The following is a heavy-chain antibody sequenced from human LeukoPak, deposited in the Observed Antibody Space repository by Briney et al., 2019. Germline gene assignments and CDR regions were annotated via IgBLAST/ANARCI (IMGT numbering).Heavy chain of an antibody. D-gene: IGHD3-22*01. CDR2: ISGSSSYI. V-gene: IGHV3-21*01. CDR3: VREGLFY. J-gene: IGHJ4*02. CDR1: GFTFSNYW. Sequence: GGSLRLSCAVSGFTFSNYWMTWVRQAPGKGLEWVSSISGSSSYIYYADSVKGRFTISRDNAKNSLYLQMNSLRAEDTAVYYCVREGLFYWGRGTLVTVSS.